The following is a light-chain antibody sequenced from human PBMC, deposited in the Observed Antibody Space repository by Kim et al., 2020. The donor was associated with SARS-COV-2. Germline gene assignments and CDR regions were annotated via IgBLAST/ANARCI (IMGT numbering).Light chain of an antibody. V-gene: IGKV3-15*01. J-gene: IGKJ1*01. Sequence: SPGERAPLSCRASQSINSKLAWFQQKTGQAPRLLIYGASIRATGIPPRFSGSGSETEFTLTISNLQSEDFAVYYCQHYNNWLTWTFGQGTKVDIK. CDR1: QSINSK. CDR2: GAS. CDR3: QHYNNWLTWT.